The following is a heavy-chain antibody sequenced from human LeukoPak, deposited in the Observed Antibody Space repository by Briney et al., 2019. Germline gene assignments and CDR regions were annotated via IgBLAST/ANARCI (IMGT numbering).Heavy chain of an antibody. CDR2: IYHTGSA. J-gene: IGHJ4*02. Sequence: PSETLSLTCTVSGGSISSYYWSWIRQPPGKGLEWIANIYHTGSANYNPSLSSRVTISIDTAKDQFSLKLTSVTAADTAVYYCARRGRNSSGWQDYLWGQGTLVTVSS. D-gene: IGHD6-25*01. V-gene: IGHV4-59*01. CDR3: ARRGRNSSGWQDYL. CDR1: GGSISSYY.